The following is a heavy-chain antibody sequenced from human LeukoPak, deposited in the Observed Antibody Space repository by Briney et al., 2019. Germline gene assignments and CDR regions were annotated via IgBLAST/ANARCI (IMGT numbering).Heavy chain of an antibody. V-gene: IGHV5-51*01. CDR3: AREGRGGDTITKDAFDI. Sequence: GESLKISCKGSGYSFTSYWIGWVRPMPGKGLEWMGIIYPGDSDTRYSPSFQGQVTISADKSISTAYLQWSSLKASDTAMYYCAREGRGGDTITKDAFDIWGQGTMVTVSS. CDR1: GYSFTSYW. J-gene: IGHJ3*02. D-gene: IGHD2-21*02. CDR2: IYPGDSDT.